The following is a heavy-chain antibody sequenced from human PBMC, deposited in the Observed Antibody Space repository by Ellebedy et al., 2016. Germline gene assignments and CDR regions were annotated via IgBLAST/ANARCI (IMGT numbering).Heavy chain of an antibody. CDR3: MTRTVKDEWLIDH. Sequence: GGSLRLSXAASGFTFSKVRMTWVRQAPGKGLEWVGRIKTKSEGGTADYAAAVKGRFAISRDDSKKTLFLQMDNLKTEDAGVYYCMTRTVKDEWLIDHWGQGTLVTVSS. CDR1: GFTFSKVR. D-gene: IGHD5-24*01. J-gene: IGHJ4*02. V-gene: IGHV3-15*01. CDR2: IKTKSEGGTA.